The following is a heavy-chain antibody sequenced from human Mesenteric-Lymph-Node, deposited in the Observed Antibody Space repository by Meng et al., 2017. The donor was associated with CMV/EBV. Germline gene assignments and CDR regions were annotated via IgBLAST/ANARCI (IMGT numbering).Heavy chain of an antibody. CDR3: AREGAIDGLRASEGFDI. J-gene: IGHJ3*02. CDR2: INPNSGGT. CDR1: GYTFTGYY. V-gene: IGHV1-2*02. Sequence: ASVKVSCKASGYTFTGYYIHWVRQAPGQGLEWMGWINPNSGGTSYAQKFQGRVTMTRDTSISTAYMELSSLRSDDTAVYYCAREGAIDGLRASEGFDIWGQGTMVTVSS. D-gene: IGHD1-26*01.